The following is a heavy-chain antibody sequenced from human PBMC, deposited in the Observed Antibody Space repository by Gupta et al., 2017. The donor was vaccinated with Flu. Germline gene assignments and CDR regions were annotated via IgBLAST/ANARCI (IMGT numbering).Heavy chain of an antibody. J-gene: IGHJ6*02. D-gene: IGHD6-13*01. CDR2: IWYDGSNK. CDR3: ARRIAAAGTFTGMDV. CDR1: GFTFSSYG. V-gene: IGHV3-33*01. Sequence: QVQLVESGGGVVQPGRSLRLPCAASGFTFSSYGMHWVRQAPGKGLEWVAVIWYDGSNKYYADSVKGRFTISRDNSKNTLYLQMNGLRAEDTAVYYCARRIAAAGTFTGMDVWGQGTTVTVSS.